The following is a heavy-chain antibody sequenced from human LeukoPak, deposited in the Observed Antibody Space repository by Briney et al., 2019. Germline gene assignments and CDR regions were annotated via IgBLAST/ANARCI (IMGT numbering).Heavy chain of an antibody. Sequence: GSLRLSCAASGFTSSSYWMHWVRQVPGKGLVWVSRISGDGTARNYADSVKGRFTISRDNAKNSLYLQMNSLRAEDTAVYYCARDHVAMGSNYYYYGMDVWGQGTTVTVSS. D-gene: IGHD5-12*01. V-gene: IGHV3-74*01. CDR3: ARDHVAMGSNYYYYGMDV. J-gene: IGHJ6*02. CDR1: GFTSSSYW. CDR2: ISGDGTAR.